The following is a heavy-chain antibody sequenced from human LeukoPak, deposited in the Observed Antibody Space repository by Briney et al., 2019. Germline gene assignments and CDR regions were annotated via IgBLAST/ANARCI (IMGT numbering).Heavy chain of an antibody. CDR2: IYHSGST. CDR1: GGSISSSSYY. J-gene: IGHJ4*02. D-gene: IGHD4-17*01. CDR3: ARQIHDYGDYFDY. Sequence: PSETLSLTCTVSGGSISSSSYYWGWIRQPPGKGLEWIGSIYHSGSTYYNPSHKSRVTISVDTSKNQFSLKLSSVTAADTAVYYCARQIHDYGDYFDYWGQGTLVTVSS. V-gene: IGHV4-39*01.